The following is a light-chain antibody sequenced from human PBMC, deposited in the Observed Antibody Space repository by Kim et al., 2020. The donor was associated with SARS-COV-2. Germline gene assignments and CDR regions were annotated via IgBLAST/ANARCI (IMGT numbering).Light chain of an antibody. CDR1: QNIGAN. J-gene: IGKJ5*01. CDR3: QQFYNGPPIT. V-gene: IGKV3-15*01. Sequence: EIVLTQSPATLSVSPGERATLSCGASQNIGANLAWYQQKPGQAPRLLLYGAFTRATGIPARFSGSGSGTEFTLTISSLQSEDFAVYYCQQFYNGPPITLGQGTRLEIK. CDR2: GAF.